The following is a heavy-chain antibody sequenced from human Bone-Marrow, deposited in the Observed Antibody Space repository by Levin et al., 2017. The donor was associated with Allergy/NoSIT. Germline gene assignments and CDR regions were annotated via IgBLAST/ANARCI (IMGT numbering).Heavy chain of an antibody. CDR3: SRDLLGADDF. CDR1: GFTFSRYW. D-gene: IGHD2-15*01. Sequence: GGSLRLSCAASGFTFSRYWMHWVRQAPGKGLEWVSRSNEDGSIKNYADSVKDRFTISRDNIKNTLYLQMNSLRVEDTAMYFCSRDLLGADDFWGQGTLVTVSS. J-gene: IGHJ4*02. CDR2: SNEDGSIK. V-gene: IGHV3-74*01.